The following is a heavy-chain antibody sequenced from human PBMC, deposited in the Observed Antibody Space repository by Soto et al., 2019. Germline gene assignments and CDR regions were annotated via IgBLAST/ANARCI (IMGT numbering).Heavy chain of an antibody. CDR2: ITSNGGNT. CDR1: GFTFGNYA. CDR3: ARRIPFGYGMDV. Sequence: GGSLRLSCAASGFTFGNYAMHWVRQAPGKGLEYVSAITSNGGNTDYASSVKGRFTISRDNSKNTLYLQMGSLRAEDMAVYYCARRIPFGYGMDVWGQGTTVTVSS. V-gene: IGHV3-64*01. D-gene: IGHD2-21*01. J-gene: IGHJ6*02.